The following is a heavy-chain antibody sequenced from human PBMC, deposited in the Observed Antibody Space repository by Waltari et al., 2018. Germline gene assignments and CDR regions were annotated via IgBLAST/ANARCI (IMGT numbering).Heavy chain of an antibody. CDR2: IIGNAERT. Sequence: GFAFRIFAMNWVRQAPGKGLEWVSGIIGNAERTYYADAVKGRFTISRDNSKEKLYLQMNSLRVEDTAVYFCAKDVTPDSRYDIDYWGQGTLVTVSS. V-gene: IGHV3-23*01. CDR3: AKDVTPDSRYDIDY. J-gene: IGHJ4*02. D-gene: IGHD5-12*01. CDR1: GFAFRIFA.